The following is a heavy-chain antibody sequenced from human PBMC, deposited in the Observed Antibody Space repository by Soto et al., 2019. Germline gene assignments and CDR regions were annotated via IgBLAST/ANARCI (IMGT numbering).Heavy chain of an antibody. CDR2: IFPVFATV. V-gene: IGHV1-69*12. Sequence: QDQLVQSGAEGKEPESSVKVSGKAPGDTFSKHGITWVRQAPGQGFEWMGEIFPVFATVNYAQRFQGRAMITADESSSTVFIDLSGLTPGDTARYYWARQRGMGASGAIAFAYWGQGTELTVSS. D-gene: IGHD6-13*01. CDR3: ARQRGMGASGAIAFAY. J-gene: IGHJ4*02. CDR1: GDTFSKHG.